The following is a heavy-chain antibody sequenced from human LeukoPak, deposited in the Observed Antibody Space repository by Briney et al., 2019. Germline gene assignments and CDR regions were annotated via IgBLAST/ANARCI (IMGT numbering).Heavy chain of an antibody. D-gene: IGHD3-22*01. Sequence: ASVKVSCKASGGTFSSYAISWVRQAPGQGLEWMGGIIPIFGTANYAQKFQGRVTMTRDTSTSTFYMELSSLRSEDTAVYYCARDRGKVVIATYWYFDLWGRGTPVTVSS. CDR3: ARDRGKVVIATYWYFDL. V-gene: IGHV1-69*05. CDR1: GGTFSSYA. J-gene: IGHJ2*01. CDR2: IIPIFGTA.